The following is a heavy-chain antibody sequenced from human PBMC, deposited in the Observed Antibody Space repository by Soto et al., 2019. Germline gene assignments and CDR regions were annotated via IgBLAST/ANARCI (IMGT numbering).Heavy chain of an antibody. V-gene: IGHV1-18*01. D-gene: IGHD5-12*01. CDR3: ARDLGRRRWLQSYYWYFDL. CDR1: VYSLTGYG. CDR2: ISAYNGNT. Sequence: SEKAHFQSPVYSLTGYGISLVRPAPAQGLEWMGRISAYNGNTNYSRKLQGRFTMSRDTSTRTAYMELRRLKSDDTAVDYCARDLGRRRWLQSYYWYFDLWGRGTLVTVSS. J-gene: IGHJ2*01.